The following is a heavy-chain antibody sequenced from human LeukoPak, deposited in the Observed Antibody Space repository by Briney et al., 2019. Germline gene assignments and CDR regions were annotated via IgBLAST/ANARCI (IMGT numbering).Heavy chain of an antibody. CDR1: GYTFIHYG. CDR3: ARDKAPRYPYGFGH. V-gene: IGHV1-18*01. D-gene: IGHD3-10*01. J-gene: IGHJ4*02. Sequence: AVTVSCKSSGYTFIHYGINWVRQAAGQGLAWMGWINPYDWSTNFPQNLQGRVTMTTDTITSTAFMELRSLRFEDTALYYCARDKAPRYPYGFGHWGQGTLVTVSS. CDR2: INPYDWST.